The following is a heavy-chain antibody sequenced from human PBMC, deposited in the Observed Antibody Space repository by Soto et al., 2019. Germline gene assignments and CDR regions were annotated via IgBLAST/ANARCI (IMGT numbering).Heavy chain of an antibody. Sequence: GGSLRLSCTASGFTFSDYEMNWVRQAPGKGLEWVSYITSGGRSIYYADSVKGRFIISRDNAENSLYLQMSSLRAEDTALYYCAKNQERELPRVIDFWGQGTLVTVSS. CDR3: AKNQERELPRVIDF. CDR2: ITSGGRSI. V-gene: IGHV3-48*03. D-gene: IGHD1-7*01. CDR1: GFTFSDYE. J-gene: IGHJ4*02.